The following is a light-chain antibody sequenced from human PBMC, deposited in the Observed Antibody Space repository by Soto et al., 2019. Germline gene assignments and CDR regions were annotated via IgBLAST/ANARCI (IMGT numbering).Light chain of an antibody. CDR1: QSVGNY. V-gene: IGKV3-11*01. CDR2: DAS. Sequence: EIVLTQSPATLSLSPGERATLSCRASQSVGNYLAWYQQKPGQAPRLLIHDASNRATGVPARFSGSGSGTDFTLTISSLEPEDFALYYCQQRSNWPPITFGQGTRLESK. CDR3: QQRSNWPPIT. J-gene: IGKJ5*01.